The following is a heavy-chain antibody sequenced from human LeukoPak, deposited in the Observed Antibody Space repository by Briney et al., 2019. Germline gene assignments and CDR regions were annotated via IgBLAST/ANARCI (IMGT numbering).Heavy chain of an antibody. CDR2: IHYDGRT. Sequence: SETLSLTCTVSGGSTSGRYWTWIRQPPGKGLEWIGYIHYDGRTNYNPSFKTRVIISLDTSNNQFSLNLKSVTAADTAAYYCASLVNYGYSDYWGQRTLVTVSS. D-gene: IGHD3-22*01. V-gene: IGHV4-59*11. CDR1: GGSTSGRY. J-gene: IGHJ4*02. CDR3: ASLVNYGYSDY.